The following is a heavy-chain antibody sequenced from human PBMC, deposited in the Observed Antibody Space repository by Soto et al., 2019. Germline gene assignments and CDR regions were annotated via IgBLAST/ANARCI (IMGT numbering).Heavy chain of an antibody. CDR2: IYYSGNT. D-gene: IGHD3-3*01. CDR1: GGSISSGGYY. J-gene: IGHJ6*03. Sequence: QVQLQESGPGLVKPSQTLSLTCTVSGGSISSGGYYWSWIRQHPGKGLEWIGFIYYSGNTHYNPSLKSRATISVDTSKDQFSLKLSSVTAADTAVYYCARLPLTTIKVTVLGTYYYYMDVWAKGPRSPSP. V-gene: IGHV4-31*03. CDR3: ARLPLTTIKVTVLGTYYYYMDV.